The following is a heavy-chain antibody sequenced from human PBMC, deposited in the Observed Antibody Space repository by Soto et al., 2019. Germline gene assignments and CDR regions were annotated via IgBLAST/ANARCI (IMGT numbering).Heavy chain of an antibody. CDR3: ARVGSSWYWFDP. J-gene: IGHJ5*02. V-gene: IGHV1-18*04. Sequence: ASVKVSCKASGYTFTSYGISWVRQAPGQGLEWMGWISAYNGNTNYAQKLQGRVTMTTDTSTSTAYTELRSLRSDDTAVYYCARVGSSWYWFDPWGQGTLVTVSS. CDR2: ISAYNGNT. D-gene: IGHD6-13*01. CDR1: GYTFTSYG.